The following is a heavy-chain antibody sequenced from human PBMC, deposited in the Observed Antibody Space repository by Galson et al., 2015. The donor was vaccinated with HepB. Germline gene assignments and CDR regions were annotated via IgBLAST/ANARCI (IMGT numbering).Heavy chain of an antibody. J-gene: IGHJ4*02. CDR1: GFTFGSYA. Sequence: SLRLSCAASGFTFGSYAMHWVRQAPGKGLEWVAVISYDGSNKYYADSVKGRFTISRDNSKNTLYLQMNSLRAEDTAVYYCARDRGDIVVVPAAPGLHWGQGTLVTVSS. D-gene: IGHD2-2*01. CDR3: ARDRGDIVVVPAAPGLH. V-gene: IGHV3-30-3*01. CDR2: ISYDGSNK.